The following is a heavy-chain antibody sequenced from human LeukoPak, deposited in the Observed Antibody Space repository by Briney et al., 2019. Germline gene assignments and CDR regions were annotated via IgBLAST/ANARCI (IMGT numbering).Heavy chain of an antibody. CDR3: ARVSTVTPDY. V-gene: IGHV3-21*01. J-gene: IGHJ4*02. CDR2: ISSSSSYI. D-gene: IGHD4-17*01. CDR1: GFTFSSYS. Sequence: PGGSLRLSCAASGFTFSSYSMNWVRQAPGKGLELVSSISSSSSYIYYADSVKGRFTISRDNAKNSLYLQMNSLRAEDTAVYYCARVSTVTPDYWGQGTLVTVSS.